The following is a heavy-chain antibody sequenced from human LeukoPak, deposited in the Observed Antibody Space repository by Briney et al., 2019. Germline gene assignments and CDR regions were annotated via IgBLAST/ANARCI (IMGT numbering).Heavy chain of an antibody. V-gene: IGHV1-18*01. CDR2: ISAYNGNT. Sequence: GASVKVSCKASGYTFISYGISWVRQAPGQGLEWMGWISAYNGNTNYAQNLQGRVTMTTDTSTSTAYMELRSLRSDDTAMYYCARAAVVRTSPIDYWGQGTLVTVSS. CDR1: GYTFISYG. CDR3: ARAAVVRTSPIDY. D-gene: IGHD4-23*01. J-gene: IGHJ4*02.